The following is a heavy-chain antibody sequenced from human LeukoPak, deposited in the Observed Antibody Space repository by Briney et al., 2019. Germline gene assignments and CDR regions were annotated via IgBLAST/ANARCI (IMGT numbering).Heavy chain of an antibody. V-gene: IGHV4-59*01. CDR2: IYYSGDT. Sequence: SETLSLTCTVSRGSISGYSWSWIRQSPGGGLEWIGYIYYSGDTAYNPSLRSRVTLSVDTSKIQFSLQLRSVTTADTAVYYCVRGPYGASISKWFDPWGQGTQVIVSP. CDR1: RGSISGYS. J-gene: IGHJ5*02. D-gene: IGHD4/OR15-4a*01. CDR3: VRGPYGASISKWFDP.